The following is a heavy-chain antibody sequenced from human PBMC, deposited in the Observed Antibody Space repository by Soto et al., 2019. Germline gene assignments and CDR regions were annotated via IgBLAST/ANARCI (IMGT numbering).Heavy chain of an antibody. Sequence: QIQLMQSGAEVKKPGASVKVSCKASGYTFTSYGIHWVRQAPGQRLEWTGWINAGNGNTKYSEKFQGRCTITRDTSASTAYLELSSLRSEDTAVYYCARDPNDSSAYYHHYYYGMDVWGQGTTVTVSS. CDR2: INAGNGNT. J-gene: IGHJ6*02. D-gene: IGHD3-22*01. CDR1: GYTFTSYG. CDR3: ARDPNDSSAYYHHYYYGMDV. V-gene: IGHV1-3*01.